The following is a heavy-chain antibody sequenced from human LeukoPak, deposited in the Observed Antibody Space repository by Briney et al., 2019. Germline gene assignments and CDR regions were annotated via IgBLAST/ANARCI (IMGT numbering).Heavy chain of an antibody. Sequence: SQTLSLTCTLSAASVSSSGSYFCSWIRQPPGKGLEWIGYISYSGSTNYNRSLKNRLTLSVDTSKNQFSLKLRSMTAADPAVYYCARDYLRRNCNGGNCMPLDAWGKGTTVTVSS. CDR1: AASVSSSGSYF. V-gene: IGHV4-61*01. CDR3: ARDYLRRNCNGGNCMPLDA. CDR2: ISYSGST. J-gene: IGHJ6*04. D-gene: IGHD2-15*01.